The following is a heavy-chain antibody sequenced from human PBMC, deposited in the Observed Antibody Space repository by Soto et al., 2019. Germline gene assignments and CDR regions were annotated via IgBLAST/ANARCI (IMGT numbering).Heavy chain of an antibody. J-gene: IGHJ4*02. V-gene: IGHV1-69*13. CDR2: IIPIFGTA. Sequence: VKVSCKASGGTFSSYAISWVRQAPGQGLEWMGGIIPIFGTANYAQKFQGRVTITADESTSTAYMELSSLRSEDTAVYYCARVPYCYDSSGYFGYYFDYWGQGTLVTVSS. CDR3: ARVPYCYDSSGYFGYYFDY. D-gene: IGHD3-22*01. CDR1: GGTFSSYA.